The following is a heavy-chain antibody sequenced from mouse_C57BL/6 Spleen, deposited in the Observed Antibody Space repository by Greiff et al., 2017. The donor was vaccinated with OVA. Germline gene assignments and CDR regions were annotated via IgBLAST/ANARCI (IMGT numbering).Heavy chain of an antibody. V-gene: IGHV5-6*01. CDR2: ISSGGSYT. CDR3: ARHPSPFGY. J-gene: IGHJ2*01. Sequence: EVQLVESGGDLVKPGGSLKLSCAASGFTFSSYGMSWVRQTPDKRLEWVATISSGGSYTYYPDSVKGRFTISRDNAKNTLYLQMSSLKSEDTAMYYCARHPSPFGYWGQGTTLTVSS. CDR1: GFTFSSYG.